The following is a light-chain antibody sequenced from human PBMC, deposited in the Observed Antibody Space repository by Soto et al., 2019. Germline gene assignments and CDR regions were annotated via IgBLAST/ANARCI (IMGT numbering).Light chain of an antibody. V-gene: IGKV2-30*01. Sequence: DVVMTQSPLSLPVTLGQPASISCKSSQSLVFSDGSTFLHWFQQRPGQSPRRLIYRVSNRDSGVPDRFSGSGSGTDFTLRISRVEAEDGGIYYCLQGTHWPYTFGQGKKLEIK. CDR3: LQGTHWPYT. J-gene: IGKJ2*01. CDR2: RVS. CDR1: QSLVFSDGSTF.